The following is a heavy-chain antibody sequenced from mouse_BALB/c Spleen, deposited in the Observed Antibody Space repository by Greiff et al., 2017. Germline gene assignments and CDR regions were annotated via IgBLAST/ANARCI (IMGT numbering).Heavy chain of an antibody. CDR1: GYTFSSYW. V-gene: IGHV1-9*01. CDR2: ILPGSGST. J-gene: IGHJ3*01. CDR3: DPYGNYGAWFAY. Sequence: QVQLQQSGAELMKPGASVKISCKATGYTFSSYWIEWVKQRPGHGLEWIGEILPGSGSTNYNEKFKGKATFTADTSSNTAYMQLSSLTSEDSAVYYCDPYGNYGAWFAYWGQGTLVTVSA. D-gene: IGHD2-1*01.